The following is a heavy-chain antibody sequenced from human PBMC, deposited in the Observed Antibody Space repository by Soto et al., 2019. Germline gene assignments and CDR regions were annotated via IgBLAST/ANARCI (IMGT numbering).Heavy chain of an antibody. D-gene: IGHD2-15*01. V-gene: IGHV4-39*01. CDR1: GGSISSSSYY. J-gene: IGHJ2*01. Sequence: SETLSLTCTVSGGSISSSSYYWCWILHPPGKGLEWIGSIYYSGSTYYNPSLKSRVTISVDTSKNQFSLKLSSVTAADTAVYYCASRVVRYWRYFDLWDRGTLVTVS. CDR2: IYYSGST. CDR3: ASRVVRYWRYFDL.